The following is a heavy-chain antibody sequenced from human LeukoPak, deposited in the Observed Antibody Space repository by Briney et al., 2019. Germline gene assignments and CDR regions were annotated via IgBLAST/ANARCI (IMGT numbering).Heavy chain of an antibody. V-gene: IGHV3-30*02. CDR2: IRFVGSNK. D-gene: IGHD6-19*01. J-gene: IGHJ4*02. CDR1: GFTSSTSG. Sequence: GGSLRLSCAASGFTSSTSGMHWVRQAPGKGLEWVAFIRFVGSNKYYADSVKGRFTISRDNSKNALYLQMNSLRAEDTAVYYCAIHRGYTSSFDYWGQGTLVTVSS. CDR3: AIHRGYTSSFDY.